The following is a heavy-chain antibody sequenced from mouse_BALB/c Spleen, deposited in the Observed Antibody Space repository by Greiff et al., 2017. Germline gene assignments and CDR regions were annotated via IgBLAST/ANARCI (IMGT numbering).Heavy chain of an antibody. V-gene: IGHV5-6-5*01. D-gene: IGHD2-14*01. J-gene: IGHJ4*01. CDR1: GFTFSSYA. CDR3: AREGRYAYYYAMDY. Sequence: DVMLVESGGGLVKPGGSLKLSCAASGFTFSSYAMSWVRQTPEKRLEWVASISSGGSTYYPDSVKGRFTISRDNARNILYLQMSSLRSEDTAMYYCAREGRYAYYYAMDYWGQGTSVTVSS. CDR2: ISSGGST.